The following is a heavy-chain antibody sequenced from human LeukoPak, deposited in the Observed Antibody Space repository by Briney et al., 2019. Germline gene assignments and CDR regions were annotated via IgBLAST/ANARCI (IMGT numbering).Heavy chain of an antibody. CDR3: VKEGPGYYDSSGYFAYFDY. J-gene: IGHJ4*02. CDR1: GXTFSNYG. CDR2: ISGNGGST. V-gene: IGHV3-64D*06. Sequence: GGSLRLSWAVSGXTFSNYGMHWVRQAPGKGLEYVSAISGNGGSTYHADSVKGRFTISRDNSKNTLYLQMSSLRAEDTAVYYCVKEGPGYYDSSGYFAYFDYWGQGTLVTVSS. D-gene: IGHD3-22*01.